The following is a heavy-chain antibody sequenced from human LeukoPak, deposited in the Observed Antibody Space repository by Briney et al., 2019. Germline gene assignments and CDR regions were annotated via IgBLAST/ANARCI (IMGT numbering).Heavy chain of an antibody. V-gene: IGHV4-61*01. Sequence: SETLSLTCTVSGGSVSSGSYYWSWIRQPPGTGLEWIGYINYSGSTNYNPSLKSRVTISVDTSKNQFSLKLSSVTAADTAVYYCARQNHDHGDYTVDYWGQGTLVTVSS. D-gene: IGHD4-17*01. CDR3: ARQNHDHGDYTVDY. CDR2: INYSGST. CDR1: GGSVSSGSYY. J-gene: IGHJ4*02.